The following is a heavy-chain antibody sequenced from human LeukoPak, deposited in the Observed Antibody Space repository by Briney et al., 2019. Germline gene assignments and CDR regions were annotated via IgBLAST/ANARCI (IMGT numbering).Heavy chain of an antibody. Sequence: PSETLSLTCTVSGGSISSSSYYWGWIRQPPGKGLEWIGSIYYSGSTYYNPSLKSRVTISVDTSKNQFSLKLSSVTAADTAVYYCVRRKLSSSSGSAFDYWGQGTLVTVSS. J-gene: IGHJ4*02. CDR3: VRRKLSSSSGSAFDY. V-gene: IGHV4-39*01. D-gene: IGHD6-6*01. CDR1: GGSISSSSYY. CDR2: IYYSGST.